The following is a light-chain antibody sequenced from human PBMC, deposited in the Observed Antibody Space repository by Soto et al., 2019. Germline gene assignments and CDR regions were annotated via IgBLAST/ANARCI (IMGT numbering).Light chain of an antibody. CDR2: GAS. CDR1: QSVNSNY. Sequence: EIVLTQSPGTLSLSPGERATVSCRASQSVNSNYLAWYQQKPGHAPRLLIYGASTSATGIPDRYSGSGSGTVFTLTISRLEPEDFAVYYCHQFGSDSLFSFGPGTKVDI. J-gene: IGKJ3*01. CDR3: HQFGSDSLFS. V-gene: IGKV3-20*01.